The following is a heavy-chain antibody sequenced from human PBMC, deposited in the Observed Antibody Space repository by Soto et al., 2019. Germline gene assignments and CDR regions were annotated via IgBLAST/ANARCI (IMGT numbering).Heavy chain of an antibody. V-gene: IGHV4-4*07. Sequence: QVQLQESGPGLVKPSETLSLTYTVSSGSMSSYYWSWIRQPAGKGLEWIGRIYTSGSTNYNLSLKSRVTMSIDTSKNQFSLKLSSVTAADTAVYYCARGSGIYGFDIWGQGTMVTVSS. CDR2: IYTSGST. J-gene: IGHJ3*02. CDR1: SGSMSSYY. D-gene: IGHD1-26*01. CDR3: ARGSGIYGFDI.